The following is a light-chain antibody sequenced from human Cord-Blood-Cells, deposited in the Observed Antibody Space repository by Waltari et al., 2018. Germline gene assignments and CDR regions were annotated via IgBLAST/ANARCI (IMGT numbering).Light chain of an antibody. CDR1: QSVSSN. CDR3: QQYNNWPPYT. V-gene: IGKV3-15*01. Sequence: EIVMTQSPATLSVSRGERANLSCRTSQSVSSNLAWYQQKPGQTPSLLIYGASTRATGIPARFSGSGSGTEFTLTISSLQSEDFAVYYCQQYNNWPPYTFGQGTKLEIK. J-gene: IGKJ2*01. CDR2: GAS.